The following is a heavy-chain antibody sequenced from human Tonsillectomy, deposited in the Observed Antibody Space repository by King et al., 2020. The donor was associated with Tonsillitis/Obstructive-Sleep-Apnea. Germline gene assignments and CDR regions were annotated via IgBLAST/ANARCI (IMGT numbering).Heavy chain of an antibody. D-gene: IGHD1-20*01. CDR3: AGDATSITAWAL. Sequence: VQLVESGGGLIQPGGSLRLSCAASGFSISYNYMSWVRQAPGKGLEWVSSIYTGARTDYADSVKGRFNISRDNSKNTLFLQMNSLRVEDTAMYYCAGDATSITAWALWGQGTPVTVSS. CDR2: IYTGART. CDR1: GFSISYNY. J-gene: IGHJ4*02. V-gene: IGHV3-53*01.